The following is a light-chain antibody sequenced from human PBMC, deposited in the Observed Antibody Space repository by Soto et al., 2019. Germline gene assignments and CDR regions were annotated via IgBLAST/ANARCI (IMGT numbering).Light chain of an antibody. Sequence: DIPMTQSPSSLSASVGDRVTITCRASESIARHLNWYQQRPGKAPKLLIYAASTLQNGVPSRFRGGGSGTDFTLTISNLQPEDFAPYYCQQTYSTLSITFGQGTRLEMK. J-gene: IGKJ5*01. CDR2: AAS. V-gene: IGKV1-39*01. CDR1: ESIARH. CDR3: QQTYSTLSIT.